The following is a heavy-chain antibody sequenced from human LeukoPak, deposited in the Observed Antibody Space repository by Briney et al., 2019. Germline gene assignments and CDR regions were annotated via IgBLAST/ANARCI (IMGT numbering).Heavy chain of an antibody. D-gene: IGHD1-1*01. CDR2: ISNNGGSS. CDR1: GFTFSAYA. V-gene: IGHV3-64D*09. J-gene: IGHJ4*02. Sequence: GGSLRLSCSASGFTFSAYAMYWVRQAPGKGLEYVSGISNNGGSSFYADSVKGRFTISRDDSKNTLYLQISSLRAEDTAVYYCVKITSVTGGDCWGQGTRLTVSS. CDR3: VKITSVTGGDC.